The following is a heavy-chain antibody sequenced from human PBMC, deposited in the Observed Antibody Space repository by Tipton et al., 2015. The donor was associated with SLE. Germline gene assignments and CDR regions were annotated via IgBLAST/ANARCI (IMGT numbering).Heavy chain of an antibody. V-gene: IGHV3-21*01. CDR1: GFTFSSYS. CDR3: ARDGMITFGGVIGYGAFDI. Sequence: SGFTFSSYSMNWVRQAPGKGLEWVSSISSSSSYIYYADSVKGRFTISRDNAKNSLYLQMNSLRAEDTAVYYCARDGMITFGGVIGYGAFDIWGQGTMVTVSS. J-gene: IGHJ3*02. CDR2: ISSSSSYI. D-gene: IGHD3-16*02.